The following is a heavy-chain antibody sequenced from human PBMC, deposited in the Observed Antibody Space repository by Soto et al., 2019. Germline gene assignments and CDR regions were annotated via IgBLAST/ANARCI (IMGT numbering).Heavy chain of an antibody. CDR1: GFTFSSYG. J-gene: IGHJ4*02. CDR3: ARASTVVTSSIDY. D-gene: IGHD4-17*01. V-gene: IGHV3-33*01. Sequence: QVQLVESGGGVVQPGRSLRLSCAASGFTFSSYGMHWVRQAPGKGLEWVAVIWYDGSNKYYADSVKGRFTISRDNSKNPLYLQMNSLRAEDTAVYYCARASTVVTSSIDYWGQGTLVTVSS. CDR2: IWYDGSNK.